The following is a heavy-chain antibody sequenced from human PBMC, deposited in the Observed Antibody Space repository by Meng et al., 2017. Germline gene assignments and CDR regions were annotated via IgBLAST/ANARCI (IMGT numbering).Heavy chain of an antibody. V-gene: IGHV1-69*02. CDR2: IIPILGIA. J-gene: IGHJ4*02. D-gene: IGHD3-22*01. CDR3: ARVVSYDSSGYQGAFDY. Sequence: SVKVSCKASGGTFSSYTISWVRQAPGQGLEWMGRIIPILGIANYAQKFQGRVTITADKSTSTAYMELSSLRSEDTAVYYCARVVSYDSSGYQGAFDYWGQGTLVTVSS. CDR1: GGTFSSYT.